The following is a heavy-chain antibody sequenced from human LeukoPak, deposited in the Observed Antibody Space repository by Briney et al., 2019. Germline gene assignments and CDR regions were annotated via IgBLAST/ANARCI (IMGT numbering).Heavy chain of an antibody. V-gene: IGHV4-59*01. Sequence: KTSETLSLTCSVSGGSINNYGGAWVRQPPGGGLEWVGFIYYTGTTLHNPSFKSRVTLSVDTSKNQFSLKLSSVTAADTAIYYCARYNSLNRDFTALDFWGQGILVTVSS. CDR3: ARYNSLNRDFTALDF. J-gene: IGHJ4*02. CDR2: IYYTGTT. D-gene: IGHD3-9*01. CDR1: GGSINNYG.